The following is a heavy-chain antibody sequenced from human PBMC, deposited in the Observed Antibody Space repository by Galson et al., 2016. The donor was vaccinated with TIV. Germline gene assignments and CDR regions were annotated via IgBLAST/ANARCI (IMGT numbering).Heavy chain of an antibody. CDR2: IYNSGST. J-gene: IGHJ1*01. CDR1: GGSITSHS. V-gene: IGHV4-59*11. Sequence: ETLSLTCTVSGGSITSHSWSWLRQAPGKGLDYIASIYNSGSTYYNPSLKSRVTISVDTSKNEFSLKLSSVTAADTAVYYCARWADTGSYYQYFHHWGQGTLVSVSS. CDR3: ARWADTGSYYQYFHH. D-gene: IGHD1-26*01.